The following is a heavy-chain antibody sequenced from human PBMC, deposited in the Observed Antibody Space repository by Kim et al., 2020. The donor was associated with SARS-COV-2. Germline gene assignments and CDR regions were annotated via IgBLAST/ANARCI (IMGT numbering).Heavy chain of an antibody. D-gene: IGHD6-19*01. CDR3: AKDVQWLVSNWYFDL. CDR1: GFTFSSYA. CDR2: ISGSGGST. J-gene: IGHJ2*01. Sequence: GGSLRLSCAASGFTFSSYAMSWVRQAPGKGLEWVSAISGSGGSTYYADSVKGRFTISRDNSKNTLYLQMNSLRAEDTAVYYCAKDVQWLVSNWYFDLWGRGTLVTVSS. V-gene: IGHV3-23*01.